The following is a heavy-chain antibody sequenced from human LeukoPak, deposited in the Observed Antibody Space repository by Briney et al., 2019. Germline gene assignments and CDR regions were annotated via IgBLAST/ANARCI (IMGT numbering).Heavy chain of an antibody. Sequence: GGSLRLSCAASGFTFNKYAIYWVRQAPGKGLEWLAVISYDGSNKYYADSVKGRFTISRDNSRNTLYLHMNSLRAEDTAVYYCARDQFKSFDYWGQGTLVTVSS. CDR1: GFTFNKYA. CDR3: ARDQFKSFDY. CDR2: ISYDGSNK. J-gene: IGHJ4*02. D-gene: IGHD5-24*01. V-gene: IGHV3-30*04.